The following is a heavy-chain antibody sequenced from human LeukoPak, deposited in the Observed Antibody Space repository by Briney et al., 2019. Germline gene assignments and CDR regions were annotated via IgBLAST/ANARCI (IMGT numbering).Heavy chain of an antibody. CDR3: ARDKYCSSTSCSYNDAFDI. Sequence: PSETLSLTCTVSGYSISSGYYWGWIRQPPGKGLEWTGSIYHTGSTYYNPSLKSRVTISVDTSKNQFSLKLSSVTAADTAVYYCARDKYCSSTSCSYNDAFDIWGQGTMVTVSS. CDR1: GYSISSGYY. D-gene: IGHD2-2*01. CDR2: IYHTGST. J-gene: IGHJ3*02. V-gene: IGHV4-38-2*02.